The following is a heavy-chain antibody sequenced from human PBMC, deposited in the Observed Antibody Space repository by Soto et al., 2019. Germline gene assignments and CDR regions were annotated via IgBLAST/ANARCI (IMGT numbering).Heavy chain of an antibody. D-gene: IGHD1-26*01. CDR3: AKDLYSHSEGPGDY. Sequence: EVQLVESGGGLVQPGRSLSLSCAASGFTFDDYAMHWVRPAPGKGLVWVSGIRWNSGSIGYADSVKGRFTISRDNAKNSLYLQMNSLRADDTALYYCAKDLYSHSEGPGDYWGQGTLVTVSS. J-gene: IGHJ4*02. CDR2: IRWNSGSI. CDR1: GFTFDDYA. V-gene: IGHV3-9*01.